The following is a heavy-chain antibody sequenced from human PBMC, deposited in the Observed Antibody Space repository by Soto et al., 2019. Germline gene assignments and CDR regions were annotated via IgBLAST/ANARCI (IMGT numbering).Heavy chain of an antibody. CDR1: GYTFNSYY. CDR2: INPSGGST. J-gene: IGHJ3*02. D-gene: IGHD6-13*01. CDR3: ARVGIHDAFDI. Sequence: ASVKVCCKASGYTFNSYYMHWVRQAPGQGLEWMGIINPSGGSTSYAQKFQGRVTMTRDTSTSTVYMELSSLRSEDTAVYYCARVGIHDAFDIWGQGTMVTVSS. V-gene: IGHV1-46*02.